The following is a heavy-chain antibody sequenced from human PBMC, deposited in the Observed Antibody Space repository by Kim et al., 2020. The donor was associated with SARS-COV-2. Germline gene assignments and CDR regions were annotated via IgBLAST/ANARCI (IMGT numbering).Heavy chain of an antibody. CDR1: GHTFTRDS. J-gene: IGHJ4*02. D-gene: IGHD2-15*01. Sequence: ASVKVSCKTSGHTFTRDSIHWVRRAPGQRFEWMGGIDCGNGNAIYSQNFQGRVTFTRDTSASTGYMELSSLRSEDSAVYYCLGGYYFDYWGQGTLVTVSS. V-gene: IGHV1-3*01. CDR2: IDCGNGNA. CDR3: LGGYYFDY.